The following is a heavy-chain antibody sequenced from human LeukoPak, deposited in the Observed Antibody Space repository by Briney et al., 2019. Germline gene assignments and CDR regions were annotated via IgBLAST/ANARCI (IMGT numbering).Heavy chain of an antibody. J-gene: IGHJ4*02. Sequence: ASVKVSCKASGYTFTSYDINWVRQATGQGLEWMGWMNPNSGNTDYAQKLQGRVTMTTDTSTSTAYMELSRLRSDDTAVYYCARAGPDIVVVPAAIGYWGQGTLVTVSS. V-gene: IGHV1-8*01. CDR2: MNPNSGNT. CDR3: ARAGPDIVVVPAAIGY. CDR1: GYTFTSYD. D-gene: IGHD2-2*02.